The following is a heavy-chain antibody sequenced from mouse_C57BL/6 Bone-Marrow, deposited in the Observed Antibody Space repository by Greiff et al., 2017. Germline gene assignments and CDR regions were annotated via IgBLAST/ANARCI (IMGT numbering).Heavy chain of an antibody. CDR3: ARRYGRQFSYAMDY. D-gene: IGHD2-10*02. Sequence: QVQLKQPGAELVKPGASVKLSCKASGYTFTSYWMHWVKQRPGRGLEWIGRIDPNSGGTKYNEKFKSKATLTVDKPSSTAYMQLSSLTSEDSAVYYCARRYGRQFSYAMDYWGQGTSVTVSS. CDR2: IDPNSGGT. V-gene: IGHV1-72*01. J-gene: IGHJ4*01. CDR1: GYTFTSYW.